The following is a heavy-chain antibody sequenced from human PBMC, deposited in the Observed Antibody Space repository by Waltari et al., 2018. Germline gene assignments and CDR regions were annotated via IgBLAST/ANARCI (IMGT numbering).Heavy chain of an antibody. CDR3: AREKVIAAAGLDWFDP. CDR1: GGSISSSSYY. CDR2: IYYSGST. V-gene: IGHV4-39*07. D-gene: IGHD6-13*01. J-gene: IGHJ5*02. Sequence: QLQLQESGPGLVKPSETLSLTCTVSGGSISSSSYYWGWIRQPPGKGLEWIGSIYYSGSTYYNPSLKSRVTISVDTSKNQFSLKLSSVTAADTAVYYCAREKVIAAAGLDWFDPWGQGTLVTVSS.